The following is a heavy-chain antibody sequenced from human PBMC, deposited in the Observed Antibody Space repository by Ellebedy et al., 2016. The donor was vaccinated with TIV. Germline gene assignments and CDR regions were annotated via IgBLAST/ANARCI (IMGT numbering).Heavy chain of an antibody. D-gene: IGHD6-19*01. V-gene: IGHV4-61*01. CDR1: GGSLTSSSFY. CDR3: AAASSRGYGSGWSFDF. J-gene: IGHJ4*02. CDR2: IYYTGTT. Sequence: SETLSLXXSVSGGSLTSSSFYWSWIRQAPGKGLEWIGYIYYTGTTTYNSSLKSRVTLSLDTSKNEFYVKLTSVTAADTAVYYCAAASSRGYGSGWSFDFWGRGSVVTVSS.